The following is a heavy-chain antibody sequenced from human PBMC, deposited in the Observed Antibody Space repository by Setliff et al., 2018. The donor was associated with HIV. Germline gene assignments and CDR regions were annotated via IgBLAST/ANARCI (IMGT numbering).Heavy chain of an antibody. D-gene: IGHD2-2*01. CDR3: GTAMYYYYGLDV. CDR2: FYTSGTT. CDR1: GGSINSGAYL. V-gene: IGHV4-61*09. Sequence: SETLSLTCTVSGGSINSGAYLWAWLRQAAGKGLEWIGHFYTSGTTNYNPSLESRVTISVDTSKNQFSLKLSSVTAADAAVYYCGTAMYYYYGLDVWGQGIRVTVSS. J-gene: IGHJ6*02.